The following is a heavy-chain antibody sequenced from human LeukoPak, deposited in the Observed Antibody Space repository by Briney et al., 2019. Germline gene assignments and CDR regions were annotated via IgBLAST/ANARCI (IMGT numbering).Heavy chain of an antibody. Sequence: GGSLRLSCAASGFTFSSYDMNWVRQAPGKGLEWVSGMSGSGTRTNYADSVRGRFTISRDNSKSTLYLQMSSLRAEDTAVYYCAKDPGVVVVPAWGNDYWGQGTLVTVSS. CDR3: AKDPGVVVVPAWGNDY. V-gene: IGHV3-23*01. D-gene: IGHD2-2*01. CDR2: MSGSGTRT. J-gene: IGHJ4*02. CDR1: GFTFSSYD.